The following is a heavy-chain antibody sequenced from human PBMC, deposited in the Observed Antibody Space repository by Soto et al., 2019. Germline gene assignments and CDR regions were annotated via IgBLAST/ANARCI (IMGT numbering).Heavy chain of an antibody. Sequence: QVQLVESGGGVVQPGRSLRLSCAASGFTFSSYGMHWVRQAPGKGLEWVAVIWYDGSNKYYADSVKGRFTISRDNSKNTLYLQMNSLRAEDTAVYYCARDPGGLVGATGVDYWGQGTLVTVSS. J-gene: IGHJ4*02. CDR3: ARDPGGLVGATGVDY. D-gene: IGHD1-26*01. CDR2: IWYDGSNK. CDR1: GFTFSSYG. V-gene: IGHV3-33*01.